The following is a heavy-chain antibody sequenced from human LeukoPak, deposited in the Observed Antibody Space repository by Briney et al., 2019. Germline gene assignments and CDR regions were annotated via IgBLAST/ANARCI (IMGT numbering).Heavy chain of an antibody. J-gene: IGHJ3*02. D-gene: IGHD3-22*01. Sequence: GDSLKIFCKGSGYSFTSYWIGWVRQMPGKGLEWMGIIYPGDSDTRYSPSFQGKVTISADKSISTAYLQWSSLKASDTAMYYCARRGYDSSIDAFDIWGQGTMVTVSS. CDR1: GYSFTSYW. CDR3: ARRGYDSSIDAFDI. V-gene: IGHV5-51*03. CDR2: IYPGDSDT.